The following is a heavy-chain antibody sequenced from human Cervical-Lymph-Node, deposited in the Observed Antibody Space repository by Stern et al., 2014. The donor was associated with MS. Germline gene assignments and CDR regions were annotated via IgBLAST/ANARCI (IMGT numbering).Heavy chain of an antibody. CDR1: GYTFTRYD. J-gene: IGHJ4*02. V-gene: IGHV1-8*01. CDR3: TRGPRT. D-gene: IGHD1-7*01. Sequence: QVQLVESGAEVEKPGASVKVSCRASGYTFTRYDIHWVRRASGPGLEWMGWMNPDSGDTGIAQKFQARVTMTRDTSTSTAYLELHSLKSEDTAVYYCTRGPRTWGRGTLVTVSS. CDR2: MNPDSGDT.